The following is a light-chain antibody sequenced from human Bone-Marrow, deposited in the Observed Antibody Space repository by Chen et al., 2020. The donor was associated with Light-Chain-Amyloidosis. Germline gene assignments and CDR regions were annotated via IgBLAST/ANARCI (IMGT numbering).Light chain of an antibody. CDR3: QAAASIGIYEGI. Sequence: SYELTQPPSVSVSPGQTARITCSGDDLPTKYAYWYQQKPGQAPVLVIHRDTERPSGISGRFSGASSGTTPTLTNREVQEEAEADDHGQAAASIGIYEGIFGGGTKLTVL. V-gene: IGLV3-25*03. J-gene: IGLJ2*01. CDR1: DLPTKY. CDR2: RDT.